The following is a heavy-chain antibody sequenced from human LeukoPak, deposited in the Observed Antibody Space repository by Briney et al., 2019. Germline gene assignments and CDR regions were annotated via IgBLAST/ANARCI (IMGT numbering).Heavy chain of an antibody. CDR2: ISFDGSNK. J-gene: IGHJ4*02. CDR3: TRTLYSVGDGYNFGFDY. CDR1: GLTFSRYG. D-gene: IGHD5-24*01. Sequence: GRSLRLSCAASGLTFSRYGMHWVRQAPGKGLEWVAVISFDGSNKYYADSVKGRFTISRDNSKNTLYLQMNSLRAEDTAVYYCTRTLYSVGDGYNFGFDYWGQGALVTV. V-gene: IGHV3-30*03.